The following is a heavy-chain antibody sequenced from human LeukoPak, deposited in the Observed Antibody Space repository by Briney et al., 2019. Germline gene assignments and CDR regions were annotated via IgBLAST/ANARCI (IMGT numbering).Heavy chain of an antibody. J-gene: IGHJ3*02. CDR1: GFTFSSSW. D-gene: IGHD2-2*01. V-gene: IGHV3-74*03. Sequence: PGGSLRLSCAASGFTFSSSWMDWVRQAPGKWLVWVSRINSDGSSITYADSVKGRFTISRDNAKNSLYLQMNSLRADDRAVYYCARGPNPEDIVVVPAAMGAFDIWGQETMVTVSS. CDR3: ARGPNPEDIVVVPAAMGAFDI. CDR2: INSDGSSI.